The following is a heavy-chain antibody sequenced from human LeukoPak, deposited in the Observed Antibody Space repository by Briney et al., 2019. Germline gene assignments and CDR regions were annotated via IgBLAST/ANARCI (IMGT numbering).Heavy chain of an antibody. CDR3: AREPVLTLDQLFDY. V-gene: IGHV4-38-2*02. D-gene: IGHD1-1*01. Sequence: PSETLSLTCTVSGYSISSGHYWGWIRQPPGKGLEWIGSIYHSGSTYYNPSLKSRVTISVDTSKNQFSLKLSSVTAADTAVYYCAREPVLTLDQLFDYWGQGTLVTVSS. CDR2: IYHSGST. CDR1: GYSISSGHY. J-gene: IGHJ4*02.